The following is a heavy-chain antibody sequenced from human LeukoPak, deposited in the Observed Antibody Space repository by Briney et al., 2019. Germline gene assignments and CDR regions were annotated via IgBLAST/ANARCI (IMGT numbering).Heavy chain of an antibody. Sequence: ASVRVSCKTSGYTFSSYDINWVRQATGQGLEWMGWMNPISGNTGYAQKFQGRVTMTRNTSISTAYMELSRLRSDDTAVYYCARVSGSYYEAFDIWGQGTMVTVSS. CDR1: GYTFSSYD. CDR3: ARVSGSYYEAFDI. V-gene: IGHV1-8*01. D-gene: IGHD1-26*01. CDR2: MNPISGNT. J-gene: IGHJ3*02.